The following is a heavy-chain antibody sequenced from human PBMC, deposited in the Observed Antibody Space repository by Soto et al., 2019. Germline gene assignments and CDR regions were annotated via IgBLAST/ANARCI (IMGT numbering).Heavy chain of an antibody. Sequence: GGSLRLSCAASGFTFSSYAMSWVRQAPGKGLEWVSAISGSGGSTYYADSVKGRFTISRDNSKNTLYLQMNSLRAEDTAVYYCAQSLGSSITGTTEFDYWGQGTLVTVSS. V-gene: IGHV3-23*01. CDR1: GFTFSSYA. J-gene: IGHJ4*02. D-gene: IGHD1-7*01. CDR2: ISGSGGST. CDR3: AQSLGSSITGTTEFDY.